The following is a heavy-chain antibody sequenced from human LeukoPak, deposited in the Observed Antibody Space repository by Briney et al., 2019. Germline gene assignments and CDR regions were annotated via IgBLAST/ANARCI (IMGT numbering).Heavy chain of an antibody. J-gene: IGHJ4*02. CDR3: AREGSIVPHQDLDY. Sequence: GGSLRLSCAASGFTFSSYSMNWVRQAPGKGLEWVSSINSRGSGECYADSVKGRFTISRDNAKNSLYLQMNSLRVEDTAVYYCAREGSIVPHQDLDYWGQGSLVTVSS. D-gene: IGHD2-8*01. CDR2: INSRGSGE. CDR1: GFTFSSYS. V-gene: IGHV3-21*01.